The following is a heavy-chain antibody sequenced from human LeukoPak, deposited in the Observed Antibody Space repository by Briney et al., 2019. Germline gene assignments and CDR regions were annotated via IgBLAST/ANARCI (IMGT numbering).Heavy chain of an antibody. CDR1: GGSFSGYY. CDR2: INHSGST. Sequence: PSETLSLTCAVYGGSFSGYYWSWIRQPPGKGLEWIGEINHSGSTNYNPSLKSRVTISVDTSKNQFSLKLSSVTAADTAVYYCARAGGYSSGWYGIRPKFIDYWGQGTLVTVSS. D-gene: IGHD6-19*01. V-gene: IGHV4-34*01. CDR3: ARAGGYSSGWYGIRPKFIDY. J-gene: IGHJ4*02.